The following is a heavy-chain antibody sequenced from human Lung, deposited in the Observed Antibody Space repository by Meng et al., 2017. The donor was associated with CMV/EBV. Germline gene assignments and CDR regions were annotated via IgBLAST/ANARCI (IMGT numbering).Heavy chain of an antibody. J-gene: IGHJ4*02. D-gene: IGHD4-11*01. CDR2: LIPMFGAV. CDR1: GGSFSAHA. V-gene: IGHV1-69*05. CDR3: ARGVVHDYSNRQWDIDQ. Sequence: SXXVSXKASGGSFSAHAISWVRQAPGQGLEWMGGLIPMFGAVNFAQNFRGRVTLTTDGSTTTAYMELRRLGYEDTALYFCARGVVHDYSNRQWDIDQWGQGXLVTGSS.